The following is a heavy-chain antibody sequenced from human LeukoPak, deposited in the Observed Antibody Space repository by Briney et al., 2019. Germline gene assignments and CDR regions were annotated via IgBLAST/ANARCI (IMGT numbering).Heavy chain of an antibody. CDR3: TTEGYSSGWWAAFDI. CDR1: GFTFSSYA. D-gene: IGHD6-19*01. CDR2: IKSRTDGGTT. V-gene: IGHV3-15*01. J-gene: IGHJ3*02. Sequence: GGSLRLSCAASGFTFSSYAMSWVRQAPGKGLEWVGRIKSRTDGGTTDYAAPVKGRFTISRDDSKNTLFLQMKSLKTEDTAVYYCTTEGYSSGWWAAFDIWGQGTMVTVSS.